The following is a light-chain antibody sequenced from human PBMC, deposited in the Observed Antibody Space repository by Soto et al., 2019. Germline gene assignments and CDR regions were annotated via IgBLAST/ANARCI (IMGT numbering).Light chain of an antibody. CDR2: EVS. J-gene: IGLJ1*01. CDR3: SSYTTSSTRV. CDR1: SSEVGAYDF. Sequence: QSALAQPASVSGSPGQSITISCTGTSSEVGAYDFVSWYQQHPDKAPKLMIYEVSNRPSGVSYRFSGSKSVNTATLTISGLQAEDEADYYCSSYTTSSTRVFGTGTKLTVL. V-gene: IGLV2-14*03.